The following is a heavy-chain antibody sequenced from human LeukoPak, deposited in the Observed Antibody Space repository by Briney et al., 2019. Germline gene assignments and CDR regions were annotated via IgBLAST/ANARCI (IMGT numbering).Heavy chain of an antibody. CDR2: FDPEDGET. Sequence: ASVTVSFKVSGYTLTELSMHWVRQAPGKGLEWMGGFDPEDGETIYAQKFQGRVTMTEDTSTDTAYMELSSLISEDTAVYYCATSFYDSSGYYYALWFDPWGQGTLVTVSS. D-gene: IGHD3-22*01. J-gene: IGHJ5*02. V-gene: IGHV1-24*01. CDR3: ATSFYDSSGYYYALWFDP. CDR1: GYTLTELS.